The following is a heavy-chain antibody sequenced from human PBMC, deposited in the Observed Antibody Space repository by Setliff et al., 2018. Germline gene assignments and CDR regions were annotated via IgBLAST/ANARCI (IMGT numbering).Heavy chain of an antibody. Sequence: SETLSLTCLVSGDSLDSGAVYWTWIRQPAGKGLEWIGHIFPSGTTKYNPSLQSRVTISLDTSNHQFSLTLSSMTAADTAVYYCAVDHVTNIAESGYGYTRIDPWGQGIPVTVSS. CDR3: AVDHVTNIAESGYGYTRIDP. CDR1: GDSLDSGAVY. CDR2: IFPSGTT. J-gene: IGHJ5*02. V-gene: IGHV4-61*09. D-gene: IGHD6-19*01.